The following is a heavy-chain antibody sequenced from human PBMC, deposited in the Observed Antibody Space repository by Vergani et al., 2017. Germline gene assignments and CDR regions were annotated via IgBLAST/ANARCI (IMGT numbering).Heavy chain of an antibody. J-gene: IGHJ4*02. CDR2: INHSGST. CDR3: AIQSYYYDSSGLRR. D-gene: IGHD3-22*01. Sequence: QVQLQQWGAGLLKPSETLSLTCAVYGGSFSGYYWSWIRQPPGKGLEWIGEINHSGSTNYNPSLKSRVTISVDTSKNQFYLKLSSVTAADTAVYYCAIQSYYYDSSGLRRWGQGTLVTVSS. CDR1: GGSFSGYY. V-gene: IGHV4-34*02.